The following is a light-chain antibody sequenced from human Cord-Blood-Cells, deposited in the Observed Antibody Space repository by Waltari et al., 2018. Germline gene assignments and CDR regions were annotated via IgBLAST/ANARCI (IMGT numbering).Light chain of an antibody. J-gene: IGLJ3*02. CDR2: DVS. CDR3: SSYTSSSTLV. CDR1: SSDVGGYNY. Sequence: QSALTQPASVSGSPGQSLTIPCTGTSSDVGGYNYVSWYQQHPGKAPILMIYDVSNRPSGVSNRFSGSKSGNTASLTISGLQAEDEADYYCSSYTSSSTLVFGGGTKLTVL. V-gene: IGLV2-14*03.